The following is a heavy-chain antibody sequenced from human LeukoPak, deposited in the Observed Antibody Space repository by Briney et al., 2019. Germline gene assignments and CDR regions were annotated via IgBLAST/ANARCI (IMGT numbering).Heavy chain of an antibody. CDR2: INPNSGGT. V-gene: IGHV1-2*02. CDR3: ARDLQSSSGYYYVVGY. D-gene: IGHD3-22*01. CDR1: GYTFTGYY. J-gene: IGHJ4*02. Sequence: ASVKVSCKASGYTFTGYYMHWVRQAPGQGLEWMGWINPNSGGTDYAQKFQGRVTMTRDTSISTAYMELSRLRSDDTAVYYCARDLQSSSGYYYVVGYWGQGTLVTVSS.